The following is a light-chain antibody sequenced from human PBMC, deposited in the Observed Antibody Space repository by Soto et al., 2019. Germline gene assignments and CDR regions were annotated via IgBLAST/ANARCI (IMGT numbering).Light chain of an antibody. CDR3: QQYNNWPPIT. Sequence: EIVITQSPSTLSVSPCERATLSCMASQSVSSNLAWYQQKPGQAPRLLIYGASARATGIPARFTGSGSGTEFTLTISSLQSEDFAVYYCQQYNNWPPITFGQGTRLEIK. J-gene: IGKJ5*01. V-gene: IGKV3-15*01. CDR1: QSVSSN. CDR2: GAS.